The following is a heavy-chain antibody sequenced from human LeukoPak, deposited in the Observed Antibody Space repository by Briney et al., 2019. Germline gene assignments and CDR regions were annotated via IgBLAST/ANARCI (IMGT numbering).Heavy chain of an antibody. CDR2: ITGSGATT. V-gene: IGHV3-23*01. D-gene: IGHD2-15*01. CDR1: GXTFSGYA. J-gene: IGHJ4*02. CDR3: AKGDCGGTCLLIDN. Sequence: GGSLRLSWAASGXTFSGYAMSWVRQAPGKGLEWVSLITGSGATTYYADSVRGRFTVSRDNSKNTLYLQMNSLRAEDTAVYFCAKGDCGGTCLLIDNWGQGALVTVSS.